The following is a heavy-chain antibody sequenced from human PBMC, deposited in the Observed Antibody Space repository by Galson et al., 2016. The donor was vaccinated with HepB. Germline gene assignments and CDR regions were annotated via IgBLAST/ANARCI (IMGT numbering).Heavy chain of an antibody. CDR2: INPSGGYT. CDR1: GYRFTTYY. V-gene: IGHV1-46*01. Sequence: SVKVSCKASGYRFTTYYIHWVRRAPGQGLEWLGKINPSGGYTTYAEKFQGRVTMTRDTSTSTVYMELSSLRSDDTAVYYCTRDRAVTHETWLDPWGQGTHVTVSS. J-gene: IGHJ5*02. D-gene: IGHD4-17*01. CDR3: TRDRAVTHETWLDP.